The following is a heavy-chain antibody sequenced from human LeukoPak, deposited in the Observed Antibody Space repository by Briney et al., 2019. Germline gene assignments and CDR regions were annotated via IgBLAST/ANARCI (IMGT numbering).Heavy chain of an antibody. J-gene: IGHJ3*02. Sequence: GGSLRLPCGASGLTFSSYDMSWVRHAPGKGLEWVAGIGFSGGSTYYADAVKGRFTISRDDSKNTLYLQMDSLRAEDTAVYYCAIDPIAAATAPDAFDIWGRGTMVSVSS. CDR1: GLTFSSYD. V-gene: IGHV3-23*01. CDR3: AIDPIAAATAPDAFDI. CDR2: IGFSGGST. D-gene: IGHD6-13*01.